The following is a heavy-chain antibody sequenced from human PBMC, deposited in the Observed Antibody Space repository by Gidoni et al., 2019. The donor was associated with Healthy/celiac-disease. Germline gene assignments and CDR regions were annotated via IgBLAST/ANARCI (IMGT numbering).Heavy chain of an antibody. J-gene: IGHJ4*02. CDR1: GFTFSSYA. Sequence: QVQLVESGGGVVQPGRSLRLSCAASGFTFSSYAMHWVRQAPGKGLEWVAVISYDGSNKYYADSVKGRFTISRDNSKNTLYLQMNSLRAEDTAVYYCARSSGTLGYYFDYWGQGTLVTVSS. CDR2: ISYDGSNK. V-gene: IGHV3-30-3*01. D-gene: IGHD3-22*01. CDR3: ARSSGTLGYYFDY.